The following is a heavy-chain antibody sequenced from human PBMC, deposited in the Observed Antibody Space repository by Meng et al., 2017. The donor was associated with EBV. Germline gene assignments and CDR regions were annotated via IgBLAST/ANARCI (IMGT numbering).Heavy chain of an antibody. Sequence: QMQLSPFVAEGKKPGSRVKVPCNASEGTFSSYAISWMRQAPGQGHEWMGGIIPIFGTANYAQKFQGRVTITADKSTSTAYMELSSLRSEDTAVYYCARAEIAAAGRLDYWGQGTLVTVSS. J-gene: IGHJ4*02. V-gene: IGHV1-69*06. D-gene: IGHD6-13*01. CDR3: ARAEIAAAGRLDY. CDR2: IIPIFGTA. CDR1: EGTFSSYA.